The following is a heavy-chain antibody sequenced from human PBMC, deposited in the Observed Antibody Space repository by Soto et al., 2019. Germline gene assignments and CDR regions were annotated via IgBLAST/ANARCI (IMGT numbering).Heavy chain of an antibody. V-gene: IGHV1-3*01. J-gene: IGHJ4*02. CDR1: GFTFTSYA. CDR2: INGGSGNT. Sequence: ASVKVSCKSSGFTFTSYAIHWLRQAPGQRPQWMGWINGGSGNTKYSQDFQGRVTFTRDTFATTAYLELSSLRSEDTAVYYCARVPPWGNSAGDYYIQHYDSWGQGTPVTVS. D-gene: IGHD3-10*01. CDR3: ARVPPWGNSAGDYYIQHYDS.